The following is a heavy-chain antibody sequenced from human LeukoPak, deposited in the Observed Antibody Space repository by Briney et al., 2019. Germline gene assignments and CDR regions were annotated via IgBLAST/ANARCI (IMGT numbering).Heavy chain of an antibody. CDR1: GYTFTSYY. J-gene: IGHJ4*02. V-gene: IGHV1-46*01. CDR2: INPSGGST. CDR3: ARDRSAVVAATLGLDY. D-gene: IGHD2-15*01. Sequence: ASVKVSCKASGYTFTSYYMHWVRQAPGQGLEWMGIINPSGGSTSYAQKFQGRVTMTRDTSTSTVYMELSSLRSEDTAVYYCARDRSAVVAATLGLDYWGQGTLVTVSS.